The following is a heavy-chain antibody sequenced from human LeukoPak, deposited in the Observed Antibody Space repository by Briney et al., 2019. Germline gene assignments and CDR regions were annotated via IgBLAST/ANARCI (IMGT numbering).Heavy chain of an antibody. CDR3: ARGGDGQWLVHWFDP. Sequence: SVKVSCKASGGTFSSYAISWVRQAPGQGLEWMGGIIPIFGTANYAQKFQGRVTMTRDTSTSTVYMELSSLRSEDTAVYYCARGGDGQWLVHWFDPWGQGTLVTVSS. J-gene: IGHJ5*02. CDR1: GGTFSSYA. D-gene: IGHD6-19*01. CDR2: IIPIFGTA. V-gene: IGHV1-69*05.